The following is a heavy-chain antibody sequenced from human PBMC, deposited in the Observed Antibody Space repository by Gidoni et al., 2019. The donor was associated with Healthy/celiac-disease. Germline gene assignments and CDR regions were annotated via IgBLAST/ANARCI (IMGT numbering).Heavy chain of an antibody. Sequence: QVQLVQSGAEVKKPGASVKVSCKASGYTFPSYYMHWVRQAPGQGLEWMGIINPSGGSTSYAQKFQGRVTMTRDTSTSTVYMELSSLRSEDTAVYYCATYYYDSSGYFSLGYWGQGTLVTVSS. D-gene: IGHD3-22*01. V-gene: IGHV1-46*01. CDR2: INPSGGST. J-gene: IGHJ4*02. CDR1: GYTFPSYY. CDR3: ATYYYDSSGYFSLGY.